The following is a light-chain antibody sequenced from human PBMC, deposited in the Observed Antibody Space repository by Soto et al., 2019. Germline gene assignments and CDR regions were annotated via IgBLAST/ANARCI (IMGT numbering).Light chain of an antibody. V-gene: IGKV1-9*01. J-gene: IGKJ4*01. CDR2: DAS. CDR1: QGINNY. Sequence: DLQLTQSPSFLSASVGDRVTITCRASQGINNYLAWYQQKPGKALKLLIYDASTLQSGVPSSFSGSASGTEFTLTISSLQPEDFATYYCQQLNSYPLTFGGGTKVEIK. CDR3: QQLNSYPLT.